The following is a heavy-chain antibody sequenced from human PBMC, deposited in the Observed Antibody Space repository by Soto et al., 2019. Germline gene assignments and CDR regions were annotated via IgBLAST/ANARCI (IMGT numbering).Heavy chain of an antibody. V-gene: IGHV5-51*01. CDR2: IYPGDSDT. D-gene: IGHD3-10*01. CDR3: AGGGVRGVITRARDYYGMDV. CDR1: GFPFRTYW. Sequence: GESLKISCKGSGFPFRTYWIGWVRQMPGKGLEWMGIIYPGDSDTRYSPSFQGQVTISADKSISTAYLQWSSLKASDTAMYYCAGGGVRGVITRARDYYGMDVWGQGTTVTVSS. J-gene: IGHJ6*02.